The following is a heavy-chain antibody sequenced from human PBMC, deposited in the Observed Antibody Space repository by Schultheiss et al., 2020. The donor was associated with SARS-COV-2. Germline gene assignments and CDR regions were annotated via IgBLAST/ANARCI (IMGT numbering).Heavy chain of an antibody. CDR1: GFTFSSYS. V-gene: IGHV3-48*02. CDR2: ISSSSSTI. J-gene: IGHJ6*02. Sequence: GGSLRLYCAASGFTFSSYSMNWVRQAPGKGLEWVSYISSSSSTIYYADSVKGRFTISRDNAKNSLYLQMNSLRDEDTAVYYCARELNYYGSGSGYYYYYGMDVWGQGTTVTVSS. CDR3: ARELNYYGSGSGYYYYYGMDV. D-gene: IGHD3-10*01.